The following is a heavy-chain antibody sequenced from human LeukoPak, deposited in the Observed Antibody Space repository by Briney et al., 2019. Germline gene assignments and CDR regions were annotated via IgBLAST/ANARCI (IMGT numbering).Heavy chain of an antibody. CDR2: IYHSGDT. D-gene: IGHD3-3*01. CDR1: GGSISSYY. Sequence: SETLSLTCTVSGGSISSYYWSWIRQPPGKGLEWIASIYHSGDTYYNPSFKSRGTISVDTSINQFSLKLSSVTAADTAVYYCARQVSWSTSGGNWFDPWGQGTLVTVSS. V-gene: IGHV4-59*08. CDR3: ARQVSWSTSGGNWFDP. J-gene: IGHJ5*02.